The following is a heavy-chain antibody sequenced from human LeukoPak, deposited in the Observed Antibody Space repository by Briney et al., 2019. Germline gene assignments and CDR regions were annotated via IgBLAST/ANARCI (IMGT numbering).Heavy chain of an antibody. CDR2: IYYSGST. CDR3: ARVTYSSSWNQNWFDP. Sequence: PSETLSLTCTVSGGSISSYYWSWIRQPPGKGLEWIGYIYYSGSTNYNPSLKSRVTISVDTSKNQFSLKLSSVTAADTAVYYCARVTYSSSWNQNWFDPWGQGTLVTVSS. CDR1: GGSISSYY. D-gene: IGHD6-13*01. J-gene: IGHJ5*02. V-gene: IGHV4-59*01.